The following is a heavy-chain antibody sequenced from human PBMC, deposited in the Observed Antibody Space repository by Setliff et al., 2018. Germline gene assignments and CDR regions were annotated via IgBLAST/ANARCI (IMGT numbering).Heavy chain of an antibody. CDR2: ISDSGGSA. V-gene: IGHV3-23*01. J-gene: IGHJ4*02. CDR1: GFTFSSYA. Sequence: GGSLRLSCAASGFTFSSYAMNWVRQAPGKGLEWVSAISDSGGSAYYADSVKGRFTISRDNSKNTAYLQVNSLKTEDTAVYYCAITMTTGVDFFDYWGQGTLVTVSS. D-gene: IGHD4-17*01. CDR3: AITMTTGVDFFDY.